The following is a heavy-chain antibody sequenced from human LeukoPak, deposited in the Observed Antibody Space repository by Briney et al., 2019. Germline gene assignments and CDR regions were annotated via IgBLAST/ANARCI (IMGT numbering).Heavy chain of an antibody. J-gene: IGHJ4*02. D-gene: IGHD2-21*02. V-gene: IGHV3-23*01. CDR2: ISGSGGST. Sequence: GGSLRLSCAAAGFTFSSYAMSWVRQAPGKGLEWVSAISGSGGSTYYAASGKGRFTIARDNTKNTMDLQMNSLRAEDTAVYYCAKAQHMVVTAIFDYWGQGNQVTVSS. CDR1: GFTFSSYA. CDR3: AKAQHMVVTAIFDY.